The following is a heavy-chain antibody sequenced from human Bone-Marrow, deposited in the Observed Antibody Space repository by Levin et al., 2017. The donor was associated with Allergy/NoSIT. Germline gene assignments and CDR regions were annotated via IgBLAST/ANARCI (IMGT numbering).Heavy chain of an antibody. V-gene: IGHV3-53*01. CDR2: IYSGGTT. J-gene: IGHJ4*02. CDR1: GFTVSNNY. CDR3: ARNRHCIGGRCYSV. Sequence: PGGSLRLPCAASGFTVSNNYMRWVRQAPGKGLEWVSLIYSGGTTYYADSVKGRFTISRDNSKNTVYLQMNSLRAEDTAVYYCARNRHCIGGRCYSVWGQGTLVTVSS. D-gene: IGHD2-15*01.